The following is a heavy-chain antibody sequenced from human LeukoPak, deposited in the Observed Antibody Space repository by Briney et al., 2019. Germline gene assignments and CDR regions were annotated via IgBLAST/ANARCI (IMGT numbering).Heavy chain of an antibody. D-gene: IGHD6-13*01. V-gene: IGHV4-39*07. CDR3: ASDIAAAGPRDYFDY. Sequence: SETLSLTCTVSGGSISSSSYYWGWIRQPPGKGLEWIGSIYYSGSTYYNPSLKSRVTISVDTSKNQFSLKLSSVTAADTAVYYCASDIAAAGPRDYFDYWGQGTLVTVSS. J-gene: IGHJ4*02. CDR2: IYYSGST. CDR1: GGSISSSSYY.